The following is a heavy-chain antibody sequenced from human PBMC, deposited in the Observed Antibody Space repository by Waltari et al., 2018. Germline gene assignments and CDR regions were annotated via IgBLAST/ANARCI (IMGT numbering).Heavy chain of an antibody. CDR1: GFTFSSYS. Sequence: EVQLVESGGGLVKPGGSLRLSCAASGFTFSSYSMNWVRQAPGKGLEWVSSISSSSSYIYYADSVKGRFTISRDNAKNSLYLQMNSLRAEDTAVYYCARDRRQLGFTLGVWGQGTTVTVSS. J-gene: IGHJ6*02. CDR3: ARDRRQLGFTLGV. D-gene: IGHD6-6*01. CDR2: ISSSSSYI. V-gene: IGHV3-21*01.